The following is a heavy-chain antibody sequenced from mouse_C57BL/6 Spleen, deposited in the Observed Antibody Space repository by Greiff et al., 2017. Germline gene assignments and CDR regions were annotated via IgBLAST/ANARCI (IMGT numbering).Heavy chain of an antibody. CDR1: GYAFSSSW. V-gene: IGHV1-82*01. Sequence: VQLKESGPELVKPGASVKISCKASGYAFSSSWMNWVKQRPGKGLEWIGRIYPGDGDTNYNGKFKGKATLTADKSSSTAYMQLSSLTSEDSAVYFCARYYYGSSPFAYWGQGTLVTVSA. J-gene: IGHJ3*01. CDR3: ARYYYGSSPFAY. D-gene: IGHD1-1*01. CDR2: IYPGDGDT.